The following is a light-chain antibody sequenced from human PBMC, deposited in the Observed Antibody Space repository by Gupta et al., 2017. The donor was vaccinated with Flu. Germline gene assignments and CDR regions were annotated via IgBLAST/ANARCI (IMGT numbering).Light chain of an antibody. CDR2: KAS. J-gene: IGKJ2*02. Sequence: IQMTQSPSTLSASVGERVTLTCRASQSISVWLSWYQQKPGRAPKVLIYKASTLDSGVPARFSGSGSGTEFTLTISSLQPDDFAIYFCQQESSCPGTFGQGTKVQIK. V-gene: IGKV1-5*03. CDR1: QSISVW. CDR3: QQESSCPGT.